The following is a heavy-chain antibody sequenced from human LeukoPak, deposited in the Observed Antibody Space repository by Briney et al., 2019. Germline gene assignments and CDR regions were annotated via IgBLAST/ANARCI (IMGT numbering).Heavy chain of an antibody. V-gene: IGHV1-69*04. J-gene: IGHJ3*01. CDR3: ARDRYLGMTTGN. CDR2: IIPILGIA. CDR1: GYTFTSYG. D-gene: IGHD4-17*01. Sequence: GASVKVSCKASGYTFTSYGISWVRQAPGQWLEWMGRIIPILGIANYAQKFQGRVTITADKSTSTAYMELSSLRSEDTAVYYCARDRYLGMTTGNWGQGTMVTVSS.